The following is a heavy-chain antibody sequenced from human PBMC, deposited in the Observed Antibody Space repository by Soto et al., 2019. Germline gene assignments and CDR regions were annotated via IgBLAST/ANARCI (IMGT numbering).Heavy chain of an antibody. J-gene: IGHJ4*02. Sequence: SETLSLTCTVSGGSVSSGSYYWSWMRQPPGKGLEWIGYIYYSGSTNYNPSLKSRVTISVDTSKNQFSLKLSSVTAADTAVYYCAREGYSSGWDFDYWGKGTPVPVSS. CDR3: AREGYSSGWDFDY. D-gene: IGHD6-19*01. CDR2: IYYSGST. CDR1: GGSVSSGSYY. V-gene: IGHV4-61*01.